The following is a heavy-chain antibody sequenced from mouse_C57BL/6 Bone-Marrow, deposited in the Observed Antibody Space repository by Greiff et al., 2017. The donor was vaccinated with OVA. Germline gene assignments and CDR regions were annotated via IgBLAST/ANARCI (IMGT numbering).Heavy chain of an antibody. CDR2: IYPGGGYT. CDR1: GYTFTNYW. CDR3: ARSRSNYYYFDY. J-gene: IGHJ2*01. D-gene: IGHD2-5*01. V-gene: IGHV1-63*01. Sequence: QVQLKESGAELVRPGTSVKMSCKASGYTFTNYWIGWAKQRPGHGLEWIGDIYPGGGYTNYNEKFKGKATLTADKSSSTAYMQFSSLTSEDSAIYYCARSRSNYYYFDYWGQGTTLTVSS.